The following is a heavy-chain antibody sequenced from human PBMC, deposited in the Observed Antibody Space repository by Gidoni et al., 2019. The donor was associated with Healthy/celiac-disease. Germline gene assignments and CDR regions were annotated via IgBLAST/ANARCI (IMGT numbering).Heavy chain of an antibody. Sequence: QVQLVESGGGVVQPGRSLRLSCAASGFTFSSYGMHWVRQAPGKGLEWVAFIWYDGSNKYYADSVKGRFTNSRDNSKNALYLQMNSLRAEDTAVYYCARSIRTTNFDGPYGDYRAWGQGTLVTVSS. CDR3: ARSIRTTNFDGPYGDYRA. J-gene: IGHJ5*02. D-gene: IGHD4-17*01. CDR1: GFTFSSYG. V-gene: IGHV3-33*01. CDR2: IWYDGSNK.